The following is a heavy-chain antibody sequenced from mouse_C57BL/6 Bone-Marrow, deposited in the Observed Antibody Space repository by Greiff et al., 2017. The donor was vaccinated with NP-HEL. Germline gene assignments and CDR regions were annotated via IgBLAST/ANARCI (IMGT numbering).Heavy chain of an antibody. CDR1: GFTFSDYY. J-gene: IGHJ4*01. V-gene: IGHV5-12*01. CDR2: ISNGGGST. D-gene: IGHD1-1*01. CDR3: ARYITTYALDY. Sequence: EVQRVESGGGLVQPGGSLKLSCAASGFTFSDYYMYWVRQTPEKRLEWVAYISNGGGSTYYPDTVKGRFTISRDNAKNTLYLQMSRLKSEDTAMYYCARYITTYALDYWGQGTSVTVSS.